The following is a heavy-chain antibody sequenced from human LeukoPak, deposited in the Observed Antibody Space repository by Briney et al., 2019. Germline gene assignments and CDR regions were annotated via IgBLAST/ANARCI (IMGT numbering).Heavy chain of an antibody. CDR3: ARDSRITIFGVVIRPRNWFDH. D-gene: IGHD3-3*01. CDR1: GFTFSSYW. Sequence: GGSLRLSCAASGFTFSSYWMHWVRQAPGKGLVWVSRINSDGSSTSYADSVKGRFTISRDNAKNTLYLQMNSLRAEDTAVYYCARDSRITIFGVVIRPRNWFDHWGQGTLVTVSS. V-gene: IGHV3-74*01. J-gene: IGHJ5*02. CDR2: INSDGSST.